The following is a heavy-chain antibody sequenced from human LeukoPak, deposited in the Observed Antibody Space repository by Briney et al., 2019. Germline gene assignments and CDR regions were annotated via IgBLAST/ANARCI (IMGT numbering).Heavy chain of an antibody. J-gene: IGHJ4*02. Sequence: PGGSLRLSCAASGFSFSSYAMHWVRQAPGKGLEWVAVISYDGSNKYYADSVKGRFTISRGNSKNTLYLQMNSLRAEDTAVYYCARNYGDYFDYWGQGTLVTVSS. CDR1: GFSFSSYA. D-gene: IGHD4-17*01. V-gene: IGHV3-30-3*01. CDR2: ISYDGSNK. CDR3: ARNYGDYFDY.